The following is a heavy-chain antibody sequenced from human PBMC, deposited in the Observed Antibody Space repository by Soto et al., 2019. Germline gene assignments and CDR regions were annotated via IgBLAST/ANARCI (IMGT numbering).Heavy chain of an antibody. Sequence: SETLSLTCAVYGGSFSGYYWSWIRHPPGKGLEWIGEINHSGSTNYNPSLKSRITISVDTSKNQFSLRLSSVTAADTAVYYCARDPRWYYDSSGYYLDYWGQGTLVTVSS. CDR3: ARDPRWYYDSSGYYLDY. D-gene: IGHD3-22*01. CDR1: GGSFSGYY. CDR2: INHSGST. J-gene: IGHJ4*02. V-gene: IGHV4-34*01.